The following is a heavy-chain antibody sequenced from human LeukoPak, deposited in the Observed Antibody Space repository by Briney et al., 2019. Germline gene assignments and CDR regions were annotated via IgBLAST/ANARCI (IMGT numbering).Heavy chain of an antibody. V-gene: IGHV4-61*01. J-gene: IGHJ5*02. CDR3: ARDYYGSGSYYTGANWFDP. CDR2: IYYSGST. Sequence: SETLSLTCTVSGGSITNGSYYWSWIRQPPGKGLEWIGYIYYSGSTNYNPSLKSRVTISVDTSKNQFSLKLSSVTAADTAVYYCARDYYGSGSYYTGANWFDPWGQGTLVTVSS. CDR1: GGSITNGSYY. D-gene: IGHD3-10*01.